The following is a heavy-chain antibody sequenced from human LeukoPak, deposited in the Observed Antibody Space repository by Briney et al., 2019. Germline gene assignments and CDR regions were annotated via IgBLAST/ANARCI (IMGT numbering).Heavy chain of an antibody. CDR2: INSDGSST. D-gene: IGHD4-17*01. V-gene: IGHV3-74*01. CDR1: GFTFSSYW. CDR3: ARVGDYYGDYVRFDY. J-gene: IGHJ4*02. Sequence: PGGSLRLSCAASGFTFSSYWMHWVRQAPGKGLVWVSRINSDGSSTSYADSVKGRFTISRDNAKNTLYLQMNSLRDEDTAVYYCARVGDYYGDYVRFDYWGQGTLVTVSS.